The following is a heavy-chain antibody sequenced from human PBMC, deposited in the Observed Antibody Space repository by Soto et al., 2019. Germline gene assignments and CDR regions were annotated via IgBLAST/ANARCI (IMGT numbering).Heavy chain of an antibody. CDR3: AGGIAAYYFAY. V-gene: IGHV1-3*05. D-gene: IGHD6-13*01. CDR2: INAHNGNT. Sequence: QVQLVQSGAEEKKPGASVKVSCKASGYSFTSYGIPWVRQAPGQGLEWMGWINAHNGNTKYSQKFQGRVTITRDTGESTAYRERRRLRSEDTVVYFCAGGIAAYYFAYWGQGDLVTVSS. J-gene: IGHJ4*02. CDR1: GYSFTSYG.